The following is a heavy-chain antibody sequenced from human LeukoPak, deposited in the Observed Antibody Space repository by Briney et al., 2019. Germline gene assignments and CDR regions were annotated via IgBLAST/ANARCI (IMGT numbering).Heavy chain of an antibody. Sequence: SETLSLTCAVYGGSFSGYYWSWIHQPPGKGLEWIGEINHSGSTNYNPSLKSRVTISVDTSKNQFSLKLSSVTAANAAVYYCARGYYYDSSGFSYQNYYYYMDVWGKGTTVTVSS. CDR2: INHSGST. CDR1: GGSFSGYY. V-gene: IGHV4-34*01. CDR3: ARGYYYDSSGFSYQNYYYYMDV. J-gene: IGHJ6*03. D-gene: IGHD3-22*01.